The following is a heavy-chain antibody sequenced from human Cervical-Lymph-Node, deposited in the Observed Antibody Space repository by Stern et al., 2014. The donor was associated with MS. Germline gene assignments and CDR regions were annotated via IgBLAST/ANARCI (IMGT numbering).Heavy chain of an antibody. CDR2: IIPGLGSK. D-gene: IGHD3-10*01. Sequence: QVPLVQSGAEVKKPGSSVKVSCTASRDTLSHAALSWVRQAPDQGLAWVGGIIPGLGSKSYAQTFQGRITISADTSTNTVYMELSSLRSEDTAVYFCARDQGDYGSGSDYSWFDPWGQGTLVTVSS. CDR3: ARDQGDYGSGSDYSWFDP. CDR1: RDTLSHAA. J-gene: IGHJ5*02. V-gene: IGHV1-69*06.